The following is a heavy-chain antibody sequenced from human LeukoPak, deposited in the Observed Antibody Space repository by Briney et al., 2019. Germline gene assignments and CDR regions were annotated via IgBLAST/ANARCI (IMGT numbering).Heavy chain of an antibody. D-gene: IGHD2-2*02. V-gene: IGHV3-7*03. CDR2: IKQDGSEK. CDR1: GFTFSSYW. Sequence: GGSLRLSCAASGFTFSSYWMSWVRQAPGKGLEWVANIKQDGSEKYYSDSVKGRFTISRDNSKNALYLQMNSLRAEDTAVYYCARDLVYCSSTSCYKLPNDAFDIWGQGTMVTVSS. CDR3: ARDLVYCSSTSCYKLPNDAFDI. J-gene: IGHJ3*02.